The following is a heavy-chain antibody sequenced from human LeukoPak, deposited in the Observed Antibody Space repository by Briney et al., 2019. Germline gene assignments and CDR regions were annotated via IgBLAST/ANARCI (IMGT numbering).Heavy chain of an antibody. CDR1: GFTFSSYA. Sequence: PGGSLRLSCAASGFTFSSYAMSWVRQAPGKGLEWVSAISGSGGSTYYADSVKGRFTISRDNSKNTLYLQMNSLRAEDTAVYYCAKHRAITFGGVIVTPFDYWGQGTLVTVSS. D-gene: IGHD3-16*02. CDR2: ISGSGGST. V-gene: IGHV3-23*01. J-gene: IGHJ4*02. CDR3: AKHRAITFGGVIVTPFDY.